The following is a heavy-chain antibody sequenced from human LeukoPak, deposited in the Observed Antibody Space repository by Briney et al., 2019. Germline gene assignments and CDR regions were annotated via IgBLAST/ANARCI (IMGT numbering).Heavy chain of an antibody. D-gene: IGHD1-14*01. CDR3: ARDRIAGIDY. V-gene: IGHV3-21*01. Sequence: PGGSLRLSCAASGFTFSSYSSSISSSSSYIYYADSVKGRFTISRDNAKSSLYLQVNSLRAEDTAVYYCARDRIAGIDYWGQGTLVTVSS. J-gene: IGHJ4*02. CDR2: ISSSSSYI. CDR1: GFTFSSYS.